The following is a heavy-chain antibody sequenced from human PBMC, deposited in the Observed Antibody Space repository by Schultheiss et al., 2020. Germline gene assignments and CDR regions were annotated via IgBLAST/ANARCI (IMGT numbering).Heavy chain of an antibody. D-gene: IGHD2-8*01. V-gene: IGHV4-39*07. Sequence: SETLSLTCTVSGGSISSSSYYWSWIRQPPGKGLEWIGYIYHSGSTYYNPSLKSRVTISVDRSKNQFSLKLSSVTAADTAVYYCARGANGNWFDPWGQGTLVTVSS. J-gene: IGHJ5*02. CDR1: GGSISSSSYY. CDR2: IYHSGST. CDR3: ARGANGNWFDP.